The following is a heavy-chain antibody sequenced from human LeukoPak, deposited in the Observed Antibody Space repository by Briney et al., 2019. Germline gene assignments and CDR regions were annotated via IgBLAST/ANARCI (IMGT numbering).Heavy chain of an antibody. CDR3: ARDVSGYAFDY. V-gene: IGHV1-46*01. J-gene: IGHJ4*02. CDR2: INPSGGST. D-gene: IGHD5-12*01. Sequence: ASAKVSCKASGYTFTSYYMHWVRQAPGQGLEWMGIINPSGGSTSYAQKFQGRVTMTRDTSTSTVYMELSSLRSEDTAVYYCARDVSGYAFDYWGQGTLVTVSS. CDR1: GYTFTSYY.